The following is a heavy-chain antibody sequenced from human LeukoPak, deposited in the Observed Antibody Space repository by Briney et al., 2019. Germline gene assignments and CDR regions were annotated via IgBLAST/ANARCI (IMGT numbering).Heavy chain of an antibody. Sequence: GGSLRLSCAPSGFTFSDYSMNWVRQAPGKGLEWISYVGISSGNTKYADSVKGRFTISGDSAKNSVFLQMNYLRVEDTAVYYCARDHRYAFDNWGQGTLVTVSS. CDR1: GFTFSDYS. D-gene: IGHD5-12*01. CDR2: VGISSGNT. V-gene: IGHV3-48*04. J-gene: IGHJ4*02. CDR3: ARDHRYAFDN.